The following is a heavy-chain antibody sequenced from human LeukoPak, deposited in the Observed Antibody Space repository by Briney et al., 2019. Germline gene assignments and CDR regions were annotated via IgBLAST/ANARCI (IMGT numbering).Heavy chain of an antibody. CDR3: AGTAMPKGPYCFDY. Sequence: SQTLSLTCTVSGGSISSGSYYWSWIRQPAGKGLEWIGRIYTSGSTNYNPPLKSRVTISVDTSKNQFSLKLSSVTAADTAVYYCAGTAMPKGPYCFDYWGQGTLVTVSS. J-gene: IGHJ4*02. CDR2: IYTSGST. CDR1: GGSISSGSYY. D-gene: IGHD5-18*01. V-gene: IGHV4-61*02.